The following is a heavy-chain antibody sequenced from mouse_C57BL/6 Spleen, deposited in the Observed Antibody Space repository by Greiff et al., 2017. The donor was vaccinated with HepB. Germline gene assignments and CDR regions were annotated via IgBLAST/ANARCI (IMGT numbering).Heavy chain of an antibody. CDR1: GYTFTSYW. Sequence: VQLQQPGAELVRPGSSVKLSCKASGYTFTSYWMHWVKQRPIQGLEWIGNIDPSDSETHYNQKFKDKATLTVDKSSSTAYMQLSSLTSEDSAVYYCARGGYYTPWFAYWGQGTLVTVSA. J-gene: IGHJ3*01. CDR3: ARGGYYTPWFAY. V-gene: IGHV1-52*01. D-gene: IGHD2-12*01. CDR2: IDPSDSET.